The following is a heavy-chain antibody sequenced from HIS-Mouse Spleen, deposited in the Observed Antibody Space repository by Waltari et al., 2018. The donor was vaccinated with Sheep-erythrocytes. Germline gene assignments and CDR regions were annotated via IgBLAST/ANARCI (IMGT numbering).Heavy chain of an antibody. V-gene: IGHV3-66*01. CDR1: GFTVSSNS. CDR2: IYSGGST. D-gene: IGHD1-7*01. CDR3: ARDSNWNYAFDI. J-gene: IGHJ3*02. Sequence: EVQLVESGGGLVQPGGSLRLSCAASGFTVSSNSLSWVRQAPGKGLEWVSVIYSGGSTYYADSVKGRFTISRDNSKNTLYLQMNSLRAEDTAVYYCARDSNWNYAFDIWGQGTMVTVSS.